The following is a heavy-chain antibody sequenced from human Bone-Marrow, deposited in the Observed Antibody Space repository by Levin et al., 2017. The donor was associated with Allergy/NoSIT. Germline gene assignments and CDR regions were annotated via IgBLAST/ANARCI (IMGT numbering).Heavy chain of an antibody. Sequence: ASVKVSCKASGYTFTSYGISWVRQAPGQGLEWMGWISAYNGNTNYAQKLQCRVTITTDTSTRTSYMDLSSLRSDDTAVYYCASDGHYDDVWGSYQFDYWGQGSLVTVS. CDR3: ASDGHYDDVWGSYQFDY. J-gene: IGHJ4*02. CDR2: ISAYNGNT. D-gene: IGHD3-16*02. V-gene: IGHV1-18*01. CDR1: GYTFTSYG.